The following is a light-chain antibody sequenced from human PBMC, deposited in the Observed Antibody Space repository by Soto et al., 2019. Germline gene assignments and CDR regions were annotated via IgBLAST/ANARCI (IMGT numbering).Light chain of an antibody. Sequence: QSPLTQPASVSGSPGQSITISCTGTSSDVGGYNYVSWYQHHPGKAPKLMIYDVSNRPSGVSNRFSGSKSGNTASLTISGLQAEDEDDYYCSSYTSSSTVVFGGGTKLTVL. J-gene: IGLJ2*01. CDR2: DVS. V-gene: IGLV2-14*03. CDR1: SSDVGGYNY. CDR3: SSYTSSSTVV.